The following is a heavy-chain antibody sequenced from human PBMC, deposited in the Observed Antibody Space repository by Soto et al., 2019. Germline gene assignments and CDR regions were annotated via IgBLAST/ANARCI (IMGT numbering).Heavy chain of an antibody. CDR2: ISAYNGNT. J-gene: IGHJ4*02. CDR1: GYTFTSYG. D-gene: IGHD6-19*01. V-gene: IGHV1-18*01. Sequence: QVQLVQSGAEVKKPGASVKVSCKASGYTFTSYGISWVRQAPGQGLEWMGWISAYNGNTNYAQKLQGRVTMTTDTSTSTGYRELRSLRSDDTAVYYCARDKAQAVAGTPIDYWGQETLVTVSS. CDR3: ARDKAQAVAGTPIDY.